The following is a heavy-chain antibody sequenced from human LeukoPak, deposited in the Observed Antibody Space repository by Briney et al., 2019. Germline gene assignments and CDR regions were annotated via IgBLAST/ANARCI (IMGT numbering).Heavy chain of an antibody. CDR1: GHSFTSSW. CDR3: ARHMTTSLSAFDI. V-gene: IGHV5-51*01. CDR2: FHPRDSDT. Sequence: PGESLKISCQGSGHSFTSSWIVWVRQMPGKGLEWMGIFHPRDSDTRYSPSFQGQVTISADKSITTAYLQWSSLKASDTAMYYCARHMTTSLSAFDIWGQGTMVTVSS. D-gene: IGHD4-11*01. J-gene: IGHJ3*02.